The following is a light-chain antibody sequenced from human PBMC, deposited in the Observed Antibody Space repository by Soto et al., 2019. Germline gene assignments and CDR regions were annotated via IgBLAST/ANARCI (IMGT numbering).Light chain of an antibody. CDR3: SSYTSSSTLGV. J-gene: IGLJ2*01. Sequence: QSALTQPASVSGSPGQSITISCTGTSSDVGGYNYVSWYQQHPGKAPKLMIYDVSNRPSGVSNRFSGSKSGNTASLTISGLQAEDEADYYCSSYTSSSTLGVFGGGTKLTAL. V-gene: IGLV2-14*01. CDR2: DVS. CDR1: SSDVGGYNY.